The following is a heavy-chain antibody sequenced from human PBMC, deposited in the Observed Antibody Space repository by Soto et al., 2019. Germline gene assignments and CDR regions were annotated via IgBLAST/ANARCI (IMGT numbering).Heavy chain of an antibody. CDR1: GFSFSFSG. CDR2: LWYDGSSE. D-gene: IGHD3-16*01. J-gene: IGHJ3*02. V-gene: IGHV3-33*01. CDR3: ARGLAKVAGGAFDI. Sequence: QVHLVESGGGVVQPGRSLRLSCAASGFSFSFSGMHWVRQAPGKGLEWVAGLWYDGSSENYADSVKGRFTISRDNSKNTLYLQMDGLRAEDTAIYHCARGLAKVAGGAFDIWGLGTMVTVSS.